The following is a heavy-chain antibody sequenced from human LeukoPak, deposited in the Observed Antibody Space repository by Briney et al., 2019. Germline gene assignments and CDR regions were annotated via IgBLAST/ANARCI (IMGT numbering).Heavy chain of an antibody. V-gene: IGHV1-18*01. J-gene: IGHJ6*02. Sequence: ASVKVSCKASGYTFTSYGISWVRQAPGQGLEWMGWISAYNGNTNYAQKLQGRVTMTTDTSTSTAYMELRSLRSDDTAVYYCARDEAKALSLLWGTYYYYYGMDVWGQGTTVTVSS. CDR2: ISAYNGNT. CDR1: GYTFTSYG. CDR3: ARDEAKALSLLWGTYYYYYGMDV. D-gene: IGHD1-1*01.